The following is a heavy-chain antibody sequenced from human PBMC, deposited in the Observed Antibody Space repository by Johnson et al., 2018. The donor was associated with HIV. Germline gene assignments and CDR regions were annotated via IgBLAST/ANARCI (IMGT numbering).Heavy chain of an antibody. CDR3: ARDWGAFDI. D-gene: IGHD3-16*01. V-gene: IGHV3-30*14. J-gene: IGHJ3*02. Sequence: QVQLVESGGGVVQPGRSLRLSCAASGFTFSSYAMHWVRQAPGKGLEWVAVISYDGSNTYYADSVKGRFTISRDNSKNTLYLQMNSLRAEDTAVYYCARDWGAFDIWGQGTMVTVSS. CDR1: GFTFSSYA. CDR2: ISYDGSNT.